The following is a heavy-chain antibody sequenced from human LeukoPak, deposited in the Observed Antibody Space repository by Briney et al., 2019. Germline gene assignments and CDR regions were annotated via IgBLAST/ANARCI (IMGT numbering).Heavy chain of an antibody. CDR1: GGSISSYY. D-gene: IGHD5-18*01. Sequence: SETLSLTCTVSGGSISSYYWSWIRQPAGKGLEWIGRIYTSGSTNYNPSLKSRVTMSVDTSKNQFSLKLSSVTAADTAVYYCARDQRYSYGYPRGYYYYGMDVWGQGTTVTVSS. J-gene: IGHJ6*02. CDR3: ARDQRYSYGYPRGYYYYGMDV. CDR2: IYTSGST. V-gene: IGHV4-4*07.